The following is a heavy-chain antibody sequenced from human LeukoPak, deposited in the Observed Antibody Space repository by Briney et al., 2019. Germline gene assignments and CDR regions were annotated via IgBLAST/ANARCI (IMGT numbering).Heavy chain of an antibody. CDR2: IYSGGST. Sequence: SGGSLRLSCAASGFTVSSNYMSWVRQAPGKGLEWVSVIYSGGSTYYADSVKGRFTISRDNSKNTLYLQMNSLRAEDTAVYYCARLGSDGSGRYYAKAYYYYYMDVWGKGTTVTVSS. CDR3: ARLGSDGSGRYYAKAYYYYYMDV. V-gene: IGHV3-53*01. D-gene: IGHD3-10*01. J-gene: IGHJ6*03. CDR1: GFTVSSNY.